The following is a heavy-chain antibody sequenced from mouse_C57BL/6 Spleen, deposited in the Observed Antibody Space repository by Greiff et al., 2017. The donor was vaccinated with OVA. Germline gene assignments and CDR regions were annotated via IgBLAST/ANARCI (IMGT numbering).Heavy chain of an antibody. CDR1: GYTFTSYW. CDR3: ATYSNVYYAMDY. J-gene: IGHJ4*01. CDR2: IYPSDSET. V-gene: IGHV1-61*01. D-gene: IGHD2-5*01. Sequence: QVQLQQPGAELVRPGSSVKLSCKASGYTFTSYWMDWVKQRPGQGLEWIGNIYPSDSETHYNQKFKDKATLTVDKSSSTAYMQLSSLTSEDSAVYYCATYSNVYYAMDYWGQGTSVTVSS.